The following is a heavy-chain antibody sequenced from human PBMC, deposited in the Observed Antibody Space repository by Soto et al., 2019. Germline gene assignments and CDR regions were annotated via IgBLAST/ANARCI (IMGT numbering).Heavy chain of an antibody. CDR1: GGSISSGGYY. CDR3: ARTPSNFFAS. CDR2: ISYTGST. V-gene: IGHV4-31*03. J-gene: IGHJ4*02. Sequence: QVQLQESGPGLVKPSQTLSLTCTFSGGSISSGGYYWGWIRQLPGKGLEWIGYISYTGSTYYNPSLKSRLFISVDTSKNQFALRLSSVTAADTAVYYCARTPSNFFASWGQGTLVTVSS.